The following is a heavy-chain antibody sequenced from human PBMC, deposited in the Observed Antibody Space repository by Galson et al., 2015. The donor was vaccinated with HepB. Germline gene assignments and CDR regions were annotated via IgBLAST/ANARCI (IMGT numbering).Heavy chain of an antibody. D-gene: IGHD3-16*01. CDR1: GFTFTYYP. CDR3: ARDGGTYGGIVAPRY. CDR2: ISFDGSSE. J-gene: IGHJ4*02. V-gene: IGHV3-30*14. Sequence: LRLSCAASGFTFTYYPLHWVRQAPGKGLEWVSLISFDGSSEHYADSVKGRFFISRDNSKKTLYLQMNSLRPEDTAVYFCARDGGTYGGIVAPRYWGQGTLVAVSS.